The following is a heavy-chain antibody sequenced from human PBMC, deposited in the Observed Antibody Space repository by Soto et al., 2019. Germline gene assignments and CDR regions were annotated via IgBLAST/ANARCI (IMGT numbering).Heavy chain of an antibody. V-gene: IGHV5-51*01. CDR2: IYPSDSDT. D-gene: IGHD3-3*01. CDR3: ARGGVSTRTFDY. CDR1: GYSFTSYW. Sequence: GESLKISCKCSGYSFTSYWIAWVRQMPGKGLELMGIIYPSDSDTRYRPSFQGQVTISADKSISSAYLQWSSLRASDTAMYYCARGGVSTRTFDYWGQGTPVTVSS. J-gene: IGHJ4*02.